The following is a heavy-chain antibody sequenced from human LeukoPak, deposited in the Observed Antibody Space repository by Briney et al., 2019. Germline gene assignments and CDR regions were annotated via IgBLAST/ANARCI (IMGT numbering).Heavy chain of an antibody. D-gene: IGHD3-10*01. J-gene: IGHJ5*02. CDR2: INPNSGGT. Sequence: GASVKVSCKASGYTFTGYYIHWVRQAPGQGLEWMGWINPNSGGTNYAQKFQGRVTMTRDTSISTAYMELSRLRSEDTAVYYCARSSNLVRGVIITDWFDPWGQGTLVTVSS. CDR1: GYTFTGYY. V-gene: IGHV1-2*02. CDR3: ARSSNLVRGVIITDWFDP.